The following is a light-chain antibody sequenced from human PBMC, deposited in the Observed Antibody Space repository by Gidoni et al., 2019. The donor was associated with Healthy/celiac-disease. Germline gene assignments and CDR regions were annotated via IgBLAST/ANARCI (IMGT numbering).Light chain of an antibody. J-gene: IGKJ2*01. Sequence: DIVMTQSPDSLAVSLVERATINCKSSQSVLYSSNNKNYLAWYQQKPGQPPKLLIYWASTRESGVSDRFSGSGSGTDFTLTISSLQAEDVAVYYCQQYYSTPQTFGQGTKLEIK. V-gene: IGKV4-1*01. CDR1: QSVLYSSNNKNY. CDR3: QQYYSTPQT. CDR2: WAS.